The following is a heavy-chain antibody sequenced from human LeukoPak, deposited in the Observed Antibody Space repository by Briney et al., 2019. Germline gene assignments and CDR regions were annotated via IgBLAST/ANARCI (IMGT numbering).Heavy chain of an antibody. CDR3: ARASTHRYNWKSGQLNDAFDI. CDR1: GYTFTGYC. CDR2: INPNSGGT. Sequence: GASVKVSCKASGYTFTGYCMHWVRQAPGQGLEWMGWINPNSGGTNYAQKFQGRVTMTTDTSTSTAYMELRSLRSDDTAVYYCARASTHRYNWKSGQLNDAFDIWGQGTMVTVSS. J-gene: IGHJ3*02. V-gene: IGHV1-2*02. D-gene: IGHD1-20*01.